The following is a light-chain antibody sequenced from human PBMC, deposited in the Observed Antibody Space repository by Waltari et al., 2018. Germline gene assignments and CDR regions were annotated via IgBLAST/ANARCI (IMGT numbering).Light chain of an antibody. CDR2: EVT. Sequence: QSALTQPPSVSGSPGQSVTISCTGTSSDVGGVNRVHWYQQPPGTAPNVMIYEVTNRPSGVPDRFSGSKSGNTASLIISGLQAEDEADYYCSSYTSTNTWVFGGGTKLTVL. CDR1: SSDVGGVNR. J-gene: IGLJ3*02. V-gene: IGLV2-18*02. CDR3: SSYTSTNTWV.